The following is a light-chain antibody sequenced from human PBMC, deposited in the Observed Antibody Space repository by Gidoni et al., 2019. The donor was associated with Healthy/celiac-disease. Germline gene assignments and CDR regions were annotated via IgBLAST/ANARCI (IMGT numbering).Light chain of an antibody. Sequence: DIQMTQSRSSLSASVGDRVTITCQASQDISNYLNWYQQKPGKAPQLLIYDASNLETGVPSRFIGSGSGTAFTFTISSLQPEDIATYYCQQYDNLPGLTFGGGTKVEIK. CDR3: QQYDNLPGLT. CDR1: QDISNY. V-gene: IGKV1-33*01. J-gene: IGKJ4*01. CDR2: DAS.